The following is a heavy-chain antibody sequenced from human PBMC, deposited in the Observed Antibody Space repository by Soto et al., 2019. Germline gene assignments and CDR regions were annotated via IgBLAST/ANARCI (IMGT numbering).Heavy chain of an antibody. Sequence: ASVKVSCKASGYTFTSYGISWVRQAPGQRLEWMGWINAGNGNTKYSQKFQGRVTITRDTSASTAYMELSSLRSEDTAVYYCATGRALVLPAAPKLYFQHWGQGTLGTVSS. CDR2: INAGNGNT. CDR1: GYTFTSYG. CDR3: ATGRALVLPAAPKLYFQH. J-gene: IGHJ1*01. D-gene: IGHD2-2*01. V-gene: IGHV1-3*01.